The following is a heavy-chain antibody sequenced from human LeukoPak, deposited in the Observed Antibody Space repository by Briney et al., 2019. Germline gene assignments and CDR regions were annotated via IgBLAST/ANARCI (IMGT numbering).Heavy chain of an antibody. D-gene: IGHD3-10*02. CDR3: AELGITMIGGV. Sequence: GGSLRLSCAASGFTFSSYEMNWVRQAQGKGLEWVSYISSSGSTIYYADSVKGRFTISRDNAKNSLYLQMNSLRAEDTAVYYCAELGITMIGGVWGKGATVTISS. V-gene: IGHV3-48*03. CDR1: GFTFSSYE. J-gene: IGHJ6*04. CDR2: ISSSGSTI.